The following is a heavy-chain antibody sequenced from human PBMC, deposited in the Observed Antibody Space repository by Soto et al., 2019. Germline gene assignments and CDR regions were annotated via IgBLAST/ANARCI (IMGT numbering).Heavy chain of an antibody. CDR3: ARGSAAIMVD. J-gene: IGHJ4*02. Sequence: QVQLQESGPGLLKPSETLSLTSTVPGGSISSYYWSWIRQHPGKGLECIGYIYYSGSTNYNPSLKSRVTISVDTSKNQLSLKLSSVTAADTAVYYCARGSAAIMVDWGQRTLVTVSS. CDR1: GGSISSYY. D-gene: IGHD2-2*01. V-gene: IGHV4-59*01. CDR2: IYYSGST.